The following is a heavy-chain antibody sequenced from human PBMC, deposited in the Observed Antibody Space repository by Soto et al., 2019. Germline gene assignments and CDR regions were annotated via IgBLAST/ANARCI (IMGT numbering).Heavy chain of an antibody. CDR2: ISYDGSNK. CDR1: GFTFSSSA. J-gene: IGHJ4*02. CDR3: ARAGRTQLGFGCDY. Sequence: QVQLVESGGGVVQPGRSLRLSCAASGFTFSSSAMHWVRQAPGKGLEWVAVISYDGSNKYYADSVKGRFTISRDSSKNTLNLHMNSLRAGDTAVYYCARAGRTQLGFGCDYWGQGKLVTVAS. D-gene: IGHD5-18*01. V-gene: IGHV3-30-3*01.